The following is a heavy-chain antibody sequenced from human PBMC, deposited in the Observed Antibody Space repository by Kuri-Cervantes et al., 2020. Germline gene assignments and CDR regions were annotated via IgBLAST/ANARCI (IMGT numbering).Heavy chain of an antibody. Sequence: ASVKVSCKASGYTFTSYAMNWVRQAPGQGLEWMGWINTNTGNPTYAQGFTGRFVFSLDTSVSTAYLQISSLKAEDTAVYYCARANWPTPGRSANWFDPWGQGTLVTVSS. J-gene: IGHJ5*02. V-gene: IGHV7-4-1*02. CDR3: ARANWPTPGRSANWFDP. CDR2: INTNTGNP. CDR1: GYTFTSYA. D-gene: IGHD7-27*01.